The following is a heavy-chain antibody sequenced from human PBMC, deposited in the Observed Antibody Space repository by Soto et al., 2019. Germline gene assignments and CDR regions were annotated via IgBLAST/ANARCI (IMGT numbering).Heavy chain of an antibody. J-gene: IGHJ4*02. Sequence: EVQLVESGGGLVQPGGSLRLSCAASGFTVRTSYMNWVRQSPGRGLEWLSVIYAGGTSYHADSVKGRFTISRDESRNTVYLPMNSLRAEDTAVYYCAREITSGWNAFDRWGQGTLVTVSS. CDR2: IYAGGTS. D-gene: IGHD6-19*01. CDR1: GFTVRTSY. CDR3: AREITSGWNAFDR. V-gene: IGHV3-66*01.